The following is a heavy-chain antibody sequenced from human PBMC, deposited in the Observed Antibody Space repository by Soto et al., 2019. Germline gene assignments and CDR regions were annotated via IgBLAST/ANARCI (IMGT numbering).Heavy chain of an antibody. J-gene: IGHJ4*02. CDR1: GFSFSSYG. D-gene: IGHD6-13*01. CDR2: IWYDGNLK. Sequence: GGSLRLSRAASGFSFSSYGMHWVRQAPGKGLEWVAIIWYDGNLKDYADSVKGRFTISRDNSKNTLFLQMNSLRAEDTAVYYCAREIAAVGKLDYWGQGTLVTVSS. V-gene: IGHV3-33*01. CDR3: AREIAAVGKLDY.